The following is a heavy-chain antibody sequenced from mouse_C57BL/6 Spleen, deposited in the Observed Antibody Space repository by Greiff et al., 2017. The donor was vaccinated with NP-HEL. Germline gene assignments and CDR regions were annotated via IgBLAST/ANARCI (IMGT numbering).Heavy chain of an antibody. CDR1: GFTFSDYG. Sequence: EVHLVESGGGLVKPGGSLKLSCAASGFTFSDYGMHWVRQAPEKGLEWVAYISSGSSTIYYADTVKGRFTISRDNAKNTLFLQMTSLRSEDTAMYYCAREGTSAWFAYWGQGTLVTVSA. V-gene: IGHV5-17*01. CDR3: AREGTSAWFAY. CDR2: ISSGSSTI. D-gene: IGHD3-1*01. J-gene: IGHJ3*01.